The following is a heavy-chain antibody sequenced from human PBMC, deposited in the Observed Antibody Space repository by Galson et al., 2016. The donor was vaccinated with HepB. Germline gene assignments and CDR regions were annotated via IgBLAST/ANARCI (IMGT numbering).Heavy chain of an antibody. CDR2: MSSDGSTT. V-gene: IGHV3-48*02. CDR3: VRAEDYYYGSSGYYPHHFDS. CDR1: GFKFTHYS. D-gene: IGHD3-22*01. Sequence: SLRLSCATSGFKFTHYSINWVRQAPGKGLEWVSYMSSDGSTTYHADPVKGRFTISRDTARNSVSLQMNSLRDEDTAIYYCVRAEDYYYGSSGYYPHHFDSWGQGTLVTVSS. J-gene: IGHJ4*02.